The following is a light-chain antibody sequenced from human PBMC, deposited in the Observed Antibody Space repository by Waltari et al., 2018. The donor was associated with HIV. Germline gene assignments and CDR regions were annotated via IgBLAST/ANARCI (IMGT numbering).Light chain of an antibody. J-gene: IGLJ1*01. V-gene: IGLV6-57*03. CDR1: SGNIANNH. CDR3: QSYDQTIPCV. CDR2: EDT. Sequence: HSVSESPGKTVTISCARSSGNIANNHVQWYQQRPGSAPTPVIYEDTQRPSGVPDRFSGSIDTSSNSASLTIYELKTEDEADYYCQSYDQTIPCVFGTGTRLTVL.